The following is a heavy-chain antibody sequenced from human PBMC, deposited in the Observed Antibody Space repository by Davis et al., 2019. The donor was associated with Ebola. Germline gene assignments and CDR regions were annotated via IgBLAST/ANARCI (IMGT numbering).Heavy chain of an antibody. J-gene: IGHJ3*01. CDR2: IKSKTDGGTT. V-gene: IGHV3-15*01. CDR3: TTDGTVTANNEAFDV. Sequence: SWVRQAPGKGLEWVGRIKSKTDGGTTDYTAPVKGRFTISRDDSKHTLYLQMNSLKTEDTAVYYCTTDGTVTANNEAFDVWGQGTLVTVSS. D-gene: IGHD2-21*02.